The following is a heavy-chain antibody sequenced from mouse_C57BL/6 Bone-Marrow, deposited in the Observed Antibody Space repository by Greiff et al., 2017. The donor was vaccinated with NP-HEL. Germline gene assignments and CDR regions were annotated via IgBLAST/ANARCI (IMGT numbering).Heavy chain of an antibody. V-gene: IGHV1-64*01. CDR3: AKGGSSYPYYAMDY. Sequence: QVHVKQPGAELVKPGASVKLSCKASGYTFTSYWMHWVKQRPGQGLEWIGMIHPNSGSTNYNEKFKSKATLTVDKSSSTAYMQLSSLTSEDSAVYYCAKGGSSYPYYAMDYWGQGTSVTVSS. CDR2: IHPNSGST. CDR1: GYTFTSYW. D-gene: IGHD1-1*01. J-gene: IGHJ4*01.